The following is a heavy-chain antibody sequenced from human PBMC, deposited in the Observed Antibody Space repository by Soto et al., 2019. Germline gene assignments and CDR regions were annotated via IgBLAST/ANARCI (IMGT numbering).Heavy chain of an antibody. D-gene: IGHD3-9*01. CDR3: ARVTGRYFDWLFPSVLPFDY. CDR2: ISSSSSYI. Sequence: GWSLRLSCASSVFTFIGYSMNWVRQAPGKGLEWVSAISSSSSYIYYADSVKGRFTISRDNAKNSLYLQMNSMRAEDTAVYYCARVTGRYFDWLFPSVLPFDYWGQGTLVTVSS. V-gene: IGHV3-21*01. J-gene: IGHJ4*02. CDR1: VFTFIGYS.